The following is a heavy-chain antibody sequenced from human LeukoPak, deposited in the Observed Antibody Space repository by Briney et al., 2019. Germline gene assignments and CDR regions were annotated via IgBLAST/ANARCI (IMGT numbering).Heavy chain of an antibody. Sequence: PSETLSLTCAVYGGSFSGYYWSWIRQPPGKGLEWIGEINHSGSTNYNPSLKSRVTISVDTSKNQFSLKLSSVTAADTAVYYCARRGSSRRHPSAIWGQGTMVTVSS. D-gene: IGHD2-2*01. CDR3: ARRGSSRRHPSAI. CDR2: INHSGST. V-gene: IGHV4-34*01. J-gene: IGHJ3*02. CDR1: GGSFSGYY.